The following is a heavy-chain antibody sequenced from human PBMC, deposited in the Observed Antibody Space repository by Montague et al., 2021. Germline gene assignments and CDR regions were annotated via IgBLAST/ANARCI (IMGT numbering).Heavy chain of an antibody. J-gene: IGHJ5*02. CDR2: SYYRSKWYN. V-gene: IGHV6-1*01. D-gene: IGHD5-24*01. CDR1: GDSVSSDDAT. Sequence: CAISGDSVSSDDATWNWIRQSPSIGLDWLVMSYYRSKWYNEYAISVKSRITVNPDTSKNQFSLLLNSVTPEDTAVYYCARGWQKRFDPWGQGTLVTVSS. CDR3: ARGWQKRFDP.